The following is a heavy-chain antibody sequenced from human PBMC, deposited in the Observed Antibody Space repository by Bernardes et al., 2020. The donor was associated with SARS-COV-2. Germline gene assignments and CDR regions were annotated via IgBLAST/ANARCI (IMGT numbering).Heavy chain of an antibody. CDR3: ARNDYYDY. V-gene: IGHV3-48*03. Sequence: GGLLRLSTAASWFTFSSFVMNWVLPAPGKGLECLSYISTSDGTIEYADSVKGRFTISRDNSKNLLYLQMNSLSAEDTAVYYCARNDYYDYWGQGTLVTVSS. J-gene: IGHJ4*02. CDR2: ISTSDGTI. CDR1: WFTFSSFV.